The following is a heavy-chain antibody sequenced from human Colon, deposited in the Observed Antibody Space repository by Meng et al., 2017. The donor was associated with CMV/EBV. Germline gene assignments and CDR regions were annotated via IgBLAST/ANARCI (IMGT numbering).Heavy chain of an antibody. Sequence: KVSCKASGGTFSSYTISWVRPAPGQGLEWMGRIIPILGIANYAQKFQGRVTITADKSTSTAYMELSSLRSEDTAVYYCARAFQDWGILHLWGQGTLVTVSS. D-gene: IGHD7-27*01. V-gene: IGHV1-69*02. CDR3: ARAFQDWGILHL. CDR1: GGTFSSYT. J-gene: IGHJ4*02. CDR2: IIPILGIA.